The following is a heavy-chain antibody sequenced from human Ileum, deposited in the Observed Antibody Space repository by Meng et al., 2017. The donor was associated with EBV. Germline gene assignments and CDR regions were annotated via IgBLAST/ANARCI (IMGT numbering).Heavy chain of an antibody. J-gene: IGHJ5*02. Sequence: LLDAGGVWDTPGGSWRLSCAASGFTFSSYAMSWVRQAPGKGLEWVSAISGSGGSTYYADSVKGRFTISRDNSKNTLYLQMNSLRAEDTTVYYCAKVGIRWQQLSPWGQGTLVTAPQ. CDR2: ISGSGGST. CDR1: GFTFSSYA. D-gene: IGHD6-13*01. CDR3: AKVGIRWQQLSP. V-gene: IGHV3-23*01.